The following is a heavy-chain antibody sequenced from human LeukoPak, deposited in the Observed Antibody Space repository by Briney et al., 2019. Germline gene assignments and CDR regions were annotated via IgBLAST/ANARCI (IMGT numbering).Heavy chain of an antibody. Sequence: TGGSLRLSCAASGFTFSSYSMNWVRQAPGKGLEWVSSISSSSSYIYYADSVKGRFTISRDNAKNSLYLQMNSLRAEDTAVYYCARDGGLHTNFDYWGQGTLLTVSS. CDR3: ARDGGLHTNFDY. V-gene: IGHV3-21*01. CDR2: ISSSSSYI. J-gene: IGHJ4*02. CDR1: GFTFSSYS. D-gene: IGHD2-15*01.